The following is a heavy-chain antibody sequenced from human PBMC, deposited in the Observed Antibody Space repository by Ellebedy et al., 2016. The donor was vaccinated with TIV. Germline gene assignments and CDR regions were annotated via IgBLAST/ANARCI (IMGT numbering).Heavy chain of an antibody. CDR1: GGSFSGYF. J-gene: IGHJ4*02. Sequence: MPSETLSLTCAVHGGSFSGYFWTRIRQPPGKGLEWIGEINHGGSTNYNPSLKSRVSISVDTSKNQFSLKLTSVTAADTAVYYCARVSNLKGADYWGQGTLVTVSS. D-gene: IGHD3-16*01. CDR2: INHGGST. CDR3: ARVSNLKGADY. V-gene: IGHV4-34*01.